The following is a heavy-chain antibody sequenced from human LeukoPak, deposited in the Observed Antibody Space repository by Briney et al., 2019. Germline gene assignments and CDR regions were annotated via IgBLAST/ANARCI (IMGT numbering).Heavy chain of an antibody. CDR3: AHSPRPSYDFGPSYFYSYMDV. D-gene: IGHD2/OR15-2a*01. Sequence: SVKVSCKASGGTFSSYAISWVRQAPGQGLEWMGRIIPMFDSAKYAQKFQGRVSFTADDSTATVYMELSSLRSEDTAVYYCAHSPRPSYDFGPSYFYSYMDVWGKGTTVTVSS. CDR1: GGTFSSYA. J-gene: IGHJ6*03. CDR2: IIPMFDSA. V-gene: IGHV1-69*15.